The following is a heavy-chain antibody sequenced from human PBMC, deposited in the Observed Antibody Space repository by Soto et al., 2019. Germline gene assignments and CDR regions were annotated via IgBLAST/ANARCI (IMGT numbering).Heavy chain of an antibody. D-gene: IGHD7-27*01. J-gene: IGHJ4*02. V-gene: IGHV6-1*01. CDR1: GDSVASNTAA. CDR3: ARELGHWVDF. Sequence: SQSLSLTCAISGDSVASNTAAWNWIRQSPSRGLEWLGRTYYRSKWYNDYAVSVKSRITISPDTSKNQFSLQLNSVTPDDTAMYFCARELGHWVDFWGQGALVTVS. CDR2: TYYRSKWYN.